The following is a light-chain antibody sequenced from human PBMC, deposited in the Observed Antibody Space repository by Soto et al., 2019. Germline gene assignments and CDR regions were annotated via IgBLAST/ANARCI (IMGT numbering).Light chain of an antibody. CDR3: QAWDGSSDHVV. CDR1: NIGSES. CDR2: YDY. J-gene: IGLJ2*01. V-gene: IGLV3-21*04. Sequence: VLTQPPSVSVAPGETARITCEENNIGSESVHWYQQRPGQAPVLVIFYDYNRPSGIPGRFSGSNSGNTATLTISRVEAGDEADYYCQAWDGSSDHVVFGGGTKVTVL.